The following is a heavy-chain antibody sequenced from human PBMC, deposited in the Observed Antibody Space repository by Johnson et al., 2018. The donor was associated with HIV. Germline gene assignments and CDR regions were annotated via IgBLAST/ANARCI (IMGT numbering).Heavy chain of an antibody. J-gene: IGHJ3*02. CDR3: VRDAFDYRDASGRFGGAGFDI. D-gene: IGHD3-16*01. CDR2: ISSSTDTI. V-gene: IGHV3-11*04. CDR1: GFSFSDYY. Sequence: QVQLVESGGGLVKPGGSLRVSCAASGFSFSDYYMSWIRQAPGKGLEWVSYISSSTDTIYYADSVKGRFTISRDNAKNSLSLQMNSLRAEDTAVYYCVRDAFDYRDASGRFGGAGFDIWG.